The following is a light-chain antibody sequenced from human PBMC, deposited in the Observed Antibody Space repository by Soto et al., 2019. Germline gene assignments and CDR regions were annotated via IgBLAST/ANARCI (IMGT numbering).Light chain of an antibody. CDR2: DVT. CDR3: CFYGGSHLYV. V-gene: IGLV2-11*01. Sequence: QSALTQPRSVSGSPGQSVTISCTGTSSDVGGYNYVSWYQQRPGKVPKLMIFDVTKRPSGVPDRFSGSKSGNTASVTISGLQAGDEADYYCCFYGGSHLYVFGTGTKLTVL. CDR1: SSDVGGYNY. J-gene: IGLJ1*01.